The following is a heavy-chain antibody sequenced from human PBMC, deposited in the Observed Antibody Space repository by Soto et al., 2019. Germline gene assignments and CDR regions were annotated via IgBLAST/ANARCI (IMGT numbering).Heavy chain of an antibody. Sequence: PGGSLRLSCAASGFTFSSYWMSWVRQAPGKGLEWVANIKQDGSEKYYVDSVKGRFTISRDNAKNSLYPQMNSLRAEDTAVYYCARGRSGYPSKGVFDYWGQGTLVTVSS. CDR3: ARGRSGYPSKGVFDY. CDR2: IKQDGSEK. V-gene: IGHV3-7*03. J-gene: IGHJ4*02. D-gene: IGHD3-22*01. CDR1: GFTFSSYW.